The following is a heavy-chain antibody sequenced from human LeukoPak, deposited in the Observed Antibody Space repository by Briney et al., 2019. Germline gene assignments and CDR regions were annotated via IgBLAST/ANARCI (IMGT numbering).Heavy chain of an antibody. CDR3: SRESGAFSPFGY. D-gene: IGHD1-26*01. CDR2: INHSESA. V-gene: IGHV4-34*01. CDR1: GGSFSGYY. Sequence: SEALSLTCAVYGGSFSGYYWSWIRQSPGKGLEWIGEINHSESANYNPPLKSRATISVDTSKNQFSLKLSSVTAADTAIYYCSRESGAFSPFGYWGQGTLVTVSS. J-gene: IGHJ4*02.